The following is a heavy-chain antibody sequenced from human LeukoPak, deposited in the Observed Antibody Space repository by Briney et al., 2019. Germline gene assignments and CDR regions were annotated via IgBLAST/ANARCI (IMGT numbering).Heavy chain of an antibody. V-gene: IGHV3-30-3*01. CDR3: AKDDDRTTVAGMDV. CDR2: ISYDGSNK. D-gene: IGHD4-23*01. Sequence: GGSLRLSCAASGFTFSSYAMHWVRQAPGKGLEWVAVISYDGSNKYYADSVKGRFTISRDNSKNTLYLQMNSLRAEDTAVYYCAKDDDRTTVAGMDVWGQGTTVTVSS. J-gene: IGHJ6*02. CDR1: GFTFSSYA.